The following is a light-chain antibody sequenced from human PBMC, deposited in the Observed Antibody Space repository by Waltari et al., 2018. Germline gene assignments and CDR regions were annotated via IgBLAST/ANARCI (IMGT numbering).Light chain of an antibody. V-gene: IGKV1-27*01. J-gene: IGKJ1*01. CDR3: KRTYNAVWT. CDR2: SAS. CDR1: HGISSY. Sequence: DIQLTQSPSSLSASVGDRVTITCRVSHGISSYLNWYRQKPGKVPKLLIYSASNLQSGVPTRFSGSGSGTEFTLTISSLQPEDVETYYGKRTYNAVWTFGQGTKVEIK.